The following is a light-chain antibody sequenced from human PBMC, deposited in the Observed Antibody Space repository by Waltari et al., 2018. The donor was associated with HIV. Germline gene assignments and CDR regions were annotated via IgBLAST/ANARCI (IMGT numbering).Light chain of an antibody. CDR1: SSNIGAPYD. J-gene: IGLJ3*02. CDR2: GNS. V-gene: IGLV1-40*01. CDR3: QSYDSSLSGWV. Sequence: QSVLTQPPSVSGAPGQRVTISCTGSSSNIGAPYDVHWYHQLPGSAPKLLIYGNSNRPSGVPDRISGSKSGTSASLAITELQAEDEADYYCQSYDSSLSGWVFGGGTKLTVL.